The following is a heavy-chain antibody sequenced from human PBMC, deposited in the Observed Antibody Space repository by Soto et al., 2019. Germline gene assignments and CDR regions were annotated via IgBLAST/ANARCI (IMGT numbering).Heavy chain of an antibody. J-gene: IGHJ4*02. V-gene: IGHV1-18*01. Sequence: QVQLAQSGAEVKKPGASVKVSCKASGYTFSSYGFTWVRQAPGQGLEWMGWISGYDGDTEYAQNFQARVTMTTDTSTSTAYMELRSLRSDDTAVYYCARDNYDGSGYYFPDYWGQGTLVTVSS. CDR1: GYTFSSYG. CDR3: ARDNYDGSGYYFPDY. CDR2: ISGYDGDT. D-gene: IGHD3-22*01.